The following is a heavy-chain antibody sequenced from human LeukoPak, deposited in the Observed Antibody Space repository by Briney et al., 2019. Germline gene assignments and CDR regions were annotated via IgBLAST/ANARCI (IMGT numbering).Heavy chain of an antibody. V-gene: IGHV1-2*02. D-gene: IGHD1-26*01. CDR2: INPNSGDT. CDR1: GYTFTGYY. J-gene: IGHJ3*02. CDR3: ARASIVGATSRGAFDI. Sequence: GASVKVSCKASGYTFTGYYLHWVRQAPGQGLEWMGWINPNSGDTNYAQKFQDRVTMTRDTSISTAYMELSSLRSDDTAVYYCARASIVGATSRGAFDIWGQGTMVTVSS.